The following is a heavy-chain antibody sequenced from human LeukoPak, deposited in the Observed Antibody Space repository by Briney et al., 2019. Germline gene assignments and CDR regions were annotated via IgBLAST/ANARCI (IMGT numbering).Heavy chain of an antibody. D-gene: IGHD4-17*01. CDR3: ARGVDYVG. J-gene: IGHJ4*02. V-gene: IGHV3-74*01. CDR2: INSDGSST. Sequence: GGSLRLSCAASGFTFSIYWMHWVRHAPAKGLVWVSRINSDGSSTSYADSVKGRFTISRDNAKNTLYLQMNSLRAEDTAVYYCARGVDYVGWGQGTLVTVSS. CDR1: GFTFSIYW.